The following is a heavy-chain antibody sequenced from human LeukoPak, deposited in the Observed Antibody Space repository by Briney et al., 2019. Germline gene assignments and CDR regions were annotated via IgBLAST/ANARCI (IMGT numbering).Heavy chain of an antibody. CDR2: IKSKTDGGTT. Sequence: PGGSQRLSCAASGFTFSDYYMSWIRQAPGKGLEWVGRIKSKTDGGTTDYAYALKVKSTISRDGSKDTLYLQMNSLRTEDTAVYYCITLIWSSRTSWYADYWGQGNLVAV. CDR3: ITLIWSSRTSWYADY. J-gene: IGHJ4*02. D-gene: IGHD2-2*01. V-gene: IGHV3-15*01. CDR1: GFTFSDYY.